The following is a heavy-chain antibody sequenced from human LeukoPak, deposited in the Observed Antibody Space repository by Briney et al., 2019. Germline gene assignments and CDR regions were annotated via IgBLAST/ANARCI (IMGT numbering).Heavy chain of an antibody. CDR3: AREPATASLFRRRYNWFDP. D-gene: IGHD2/OR15-2a*01. V-gene: IGHV4-34*01. Sequence: SETLSLTCTVSGGSISSYYWSWIRQPPGKGLEWIGEINHSGSTNYNPSLKSRVTISVDTSKNQFSLKLSSVTAADTAVYYCAREPATASLFRRRYNWFDPWGQGTLVTVSS. J-gene: IGHJ5*02. CDR1: GGSISSYY. CDR2: INHSGST.